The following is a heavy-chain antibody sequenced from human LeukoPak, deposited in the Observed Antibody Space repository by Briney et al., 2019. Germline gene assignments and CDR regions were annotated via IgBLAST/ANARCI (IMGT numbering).Heavy chain of an antibody. CDR1: GFTFSGSA. Sequence: GGSLRLSCAASGFTFSGSAMHWVRQASGKGLEWAGRIRSKANSYATAYAASVKGRFTISRDDSKNTAYLQMNSLKTEDTAVYYCTRLYSYYYGSGSPRRYMDVWGKGTTVTVSS. J-gene: IGHJ6*03. CDR2: IRSKANSYAT. V-gene: IGHV3-73*01. D-gene: IGHD3-10*01. CDR3: TRLYSYYYGSGSPRRYMDV.